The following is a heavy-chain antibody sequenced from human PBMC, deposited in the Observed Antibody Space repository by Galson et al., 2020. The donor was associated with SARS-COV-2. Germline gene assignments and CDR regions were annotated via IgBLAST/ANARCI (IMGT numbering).Heavy chain of an antibody. V-gene: IGHV4-38-2*02. CDR2: IYHSGST. CDR1: GYSISSGYY. CDR3: ARERGYYDSSGYIWFDP. Sequence: SETLSLTCTVSGYSISSGYYWGWIRQPPGKGLEWIGSIYHSGSTYYNPSLKSRVTISVDTSKNQFSLKLSSVTAADTAVYYCARERGYYDSSGYIWFDPWGQGTLVTVSS. D-gene: IGHD3-22*01. J-gene: IGHJ5*02.